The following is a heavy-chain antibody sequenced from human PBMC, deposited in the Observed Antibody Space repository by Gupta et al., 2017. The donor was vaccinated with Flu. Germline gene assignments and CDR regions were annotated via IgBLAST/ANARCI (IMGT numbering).Heavy chain of an antibody. CDR3: ARVFSGSDY. Sequence: EVQLVESGGGLVKPGGSLRLSCAASGSTFNAYSMNWVRQAPGKGLEWISLISSTGSHVYYADSVKGRFTISRDNAKNSLFLQIDSLRAEDTAVYYCARVFSGSDYWGQGTLVTVSS. CDR1: GSTFNAYS. V-gene: IGHV3-21*06. D-gene: IGHD3-22*01. J-gene: IGHJ4*02. CDR2: ISSTGSHV.